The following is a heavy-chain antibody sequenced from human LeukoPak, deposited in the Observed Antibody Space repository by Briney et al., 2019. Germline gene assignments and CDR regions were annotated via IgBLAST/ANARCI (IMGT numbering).Heavy chain of an antibody. J-gene: IGHJ5*02. CDR3: ARVMVRANWFDP. D-gene: IGHD3-10*01. V-gene: IGHV4-31*03. Sequence: SETLSLTCTVSGGSISSGGHYWSWIRQHPGKGLEWIGYIYYSGSTYYNPSLKSRVTISVDTSKNQFSLRLSSVTAADTAVYYCARVMVRANWFDPWGQGTLVTVSS. CDR1: GGSISSGGHY. CDR2: IYYSGST.